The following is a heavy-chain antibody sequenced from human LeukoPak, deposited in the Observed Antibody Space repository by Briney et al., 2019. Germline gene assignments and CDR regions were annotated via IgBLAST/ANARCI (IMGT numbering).Heavy chain of an antibody. J-gene: IGHJ4*02. CDR2: IKSKGDGETT. V-gene: IGHV3-15*01. CDR1: GFTFTNAW. CDR3: ATDLGLTMIRGVIVH. Sequence: GGSLRLSCAASGFTFTNAWMTWVRQAPGKGLEWGGRIKSKGDGETTDYAALVKGRFTMSRDQSKATLYLQMNSLKAEDTAVYYCATDLGLTMIRGVIVHWGQGALVTVSS. D-gene: IGHD3-10*01.